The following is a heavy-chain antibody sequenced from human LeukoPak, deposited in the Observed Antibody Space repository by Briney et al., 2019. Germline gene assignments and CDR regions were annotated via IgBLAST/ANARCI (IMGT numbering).Heavy chain of an antibody. CDR1: GFTFSSHG. V-gene: IGHV3-23*01. D-gene: IGHD3-22*01. CDR3: AKDTVYYDSSGYYYPDGVFDY. Sequence: GGSLRLSCAASGFTFSSHGMSWVRQAPGKGLEWVSTISGSGDNTYYADSVKGRFTISRDNSKNTLYLQMNSLRAEDTAVYYCAKDTVYYDSSGYYYPDGVFDYWGQGTLVTVSS. CDR2: ISGSGDNT. J-gene: IGHJ4*02.